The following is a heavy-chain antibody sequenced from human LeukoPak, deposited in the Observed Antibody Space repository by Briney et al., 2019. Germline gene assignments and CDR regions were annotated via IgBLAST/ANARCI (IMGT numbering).Heavy chain of an antibody. CDR3: AKHREDFGDSCLDDY. D-gene: IGHD4-17*01. CDR1: GFTFSSYA. CDR2: ISGRGDST. Sequence: GGSLRLSCAASGFTFSSYAMSWVRQAPGKGLEWVSVISGRGDSTYFADSVKGRFTISRDNSKSTLHLQLNNLRVEDTAVYFCAKHREDFGDSCLDDYWGQGTLVTVSS. V-gene: IGHV3-23*01. J-gene: IGHJ4*02.